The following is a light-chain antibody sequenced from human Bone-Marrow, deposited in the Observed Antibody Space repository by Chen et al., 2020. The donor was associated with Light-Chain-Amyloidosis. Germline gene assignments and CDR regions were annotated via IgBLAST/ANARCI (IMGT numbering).Light chain of an antibody. J-gene: IGLJ3*02. CDR2: EDD. Sequence: NFMLTQPHSVSESPGKTGIISCTRSSGSIATNYVQWYQQRPGSSPTTVIYEDDQRPSGVPDRFSGSLDRSSNSASLTISGLKTEDEDDYYCESYQGSSQGVFGGGTKLTVL. CDR3: ESYQGSSQGV. CDR1: SGSIATNY. V-gene: IGLV6-57*01.